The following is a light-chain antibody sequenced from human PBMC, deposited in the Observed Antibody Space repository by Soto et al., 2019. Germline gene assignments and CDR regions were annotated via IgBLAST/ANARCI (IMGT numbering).Light chain of an antibody. CDR1: PSISSW. V-gene: IGKV1-5*01. CDR2: DAS. Sequence: DIQMPQSPSTLSSSVGDRVTITCRASPSISSWLAWYQQKPGKAPKLLIYDASSLESGVPSRVSGSGSGTEFTLTISSLQPDDFATYYCQQYNTYSYTVGKGTKLEI. J-gene: IGKJ2*01. CDR3: QQYNTYSYT.